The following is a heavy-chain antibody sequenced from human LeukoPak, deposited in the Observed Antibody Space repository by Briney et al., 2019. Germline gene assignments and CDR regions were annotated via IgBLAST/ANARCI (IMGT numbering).Heavy chain of an antibody. D-gene: IGHD5-12*01. J-gene: IGHJ6*03. CDR1: GGTFSSYA. CDR3: PRGDSGYDRYYYYYMDV. CDR2: IIPIFGTA. V-gene: IGHV1-69*05. Sequence: SVKVSCKASGGTFSSYAISWVRQAPGQGLEWMGGIIPIFGTANYAQKFQGRVTMTTDESKSTAYMELSRLRSEDTAVYYCPRGDSGYDRYYYYYMDVWGKGTTVTVSS.